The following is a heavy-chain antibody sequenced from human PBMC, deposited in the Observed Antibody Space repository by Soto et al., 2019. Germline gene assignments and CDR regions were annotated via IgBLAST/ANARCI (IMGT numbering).Heavy chain of an antibody. D-gene: IGHD3-10*01. CDR1: GYTFTSYG. CDR2: ISPYNGNT. CDR3: ARTHMIRAVIPNWFEP. J-gene: IGHJ5*02. Sequence: GASVKVSCKASGYTFTSYGLSWVRQAPGQGLEWMGWISPYNGNTYYAQKFQGRVSMTRDTSTTTAYMELRTLRSDDTAVYYCARTHMIRAVIPNWFEPWGQGSLVTVSS. V-gene: IGHV1-18*01.